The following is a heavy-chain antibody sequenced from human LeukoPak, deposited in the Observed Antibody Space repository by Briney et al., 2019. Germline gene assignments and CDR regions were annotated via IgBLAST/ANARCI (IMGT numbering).Heavy chain of an antibody. CDR1: GFTFSSYA. J-gene: IGHJ4*02. Sequence: GGSLRLSCAASGFTFSSYAMHWVRQAPGKGLEWVAVMSHDGSVKIYADSVQGRFTISRDNSKNTLYLQLSSLRAEDTAVYHCARPREAGSSSGWYFDRWGQGTLVTVSS. V-gene: IGHV3-30-3*01. CDR2: MSHDGSVK. D-gene: IGHD6-19*01. CDR3: ARPREAGSSSGWYFDR.